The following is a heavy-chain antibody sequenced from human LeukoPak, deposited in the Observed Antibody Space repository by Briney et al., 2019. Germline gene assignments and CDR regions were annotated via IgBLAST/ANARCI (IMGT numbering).Heavy chain of an antibody. CDR1: GYSFTGYA. D-gene: IGHD3-22*01. CDR3: ARQSHDGGGYYLYYFDF. CDR2: INTNTGNP. J-gene: IGHJ4*02. Sequence: GASVKVSCKASGYSFTGYAMNWVRQAPGQGLEWVGWINTNTGNPTYAQGFTGRFVFSLDTSVTTAYLEINSLKAEDTAMYYCARQSHDGGGYYLYYFDFWGQGTLVTVSS. V-gene: IGHV7-4-1*02.